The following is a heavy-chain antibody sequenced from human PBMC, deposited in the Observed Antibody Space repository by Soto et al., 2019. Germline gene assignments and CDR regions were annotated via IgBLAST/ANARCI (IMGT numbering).Heavy chain of an antibody. D-gene: IGHD3-22*01. Sequence: PGGSLRLSCAASGFTFSSYAIHWVRQAPGKGLEWVAVISSDGSNTYYAASVKGRFTISRDNSKNTLYLQMISLRAEDTAVYFWASLPRQVVVPDFWGQGTLVTVSS. CDR3: ASLPRQVVVPDF. CDR2: ISSDGSNT. V-gene: IGHV3-30-3*01. CDR1: GFTFSSYA. J-gene: IGHJ4*02.